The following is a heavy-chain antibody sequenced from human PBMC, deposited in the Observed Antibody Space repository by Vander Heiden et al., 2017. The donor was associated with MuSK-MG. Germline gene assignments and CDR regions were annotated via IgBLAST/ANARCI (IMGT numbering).Heavy chain of an antibody. CDR3: ARQRWGYCSGGNCYSDSWFDP. CDR1: GGSISSSCFD. CDR2: VYYGVRT. J-gene: IGHJ5*02. D-gene: IGHD2-15*01. V-gene: IGHV4-39*01. Sequence: QLQLPESGPGLVKPSETLSLTCTVPGGSISSSCFDWGWTRQPPGNGLERLGPVYYGVRTYYNRSLKKRVTISVDTSKRQFSLKLSFVTAADTAVYYCARQRWGYCSGGNCYSDSWFDPWGQGTLVTVSS.